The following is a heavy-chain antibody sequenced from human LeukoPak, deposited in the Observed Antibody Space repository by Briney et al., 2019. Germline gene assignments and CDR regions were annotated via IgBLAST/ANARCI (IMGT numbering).Heavy chain of an antibody. CDR1: GFTFSDYG. V-gene: IGHV3-30*02. D-gene: IGHD3-10*01. J-gene: IGHJ6*02. CDR2: IRYDGSNK. CDR3: AKRGLGDYYYYGMDV. Sequence: GGSLRLSCAASGFTFSDYGMHWVRQAPGKGLEWVAFIRYDGSNKYYADSVKGRFTISRDNSKNTLYLQMNSLRAGDTAVYYCAKRGLGDYYYYGMDVWGQGTTVTVSS.